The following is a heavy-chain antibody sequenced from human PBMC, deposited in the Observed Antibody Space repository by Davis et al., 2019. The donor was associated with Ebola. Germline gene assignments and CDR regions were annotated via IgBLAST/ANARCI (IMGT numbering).Heavy chain of an antibody. CDR2: ISSSGSTI. CDR3: ARESVVAACFDY. CDR1: GFTFSSYE. D-gene: IGHD2-15*01. Sequence: GGSLRLSCAASGFTFSSYEMNWVRQAPGKGLEWVSYISSSGSTIYYADSVKGRFTISRDNAKNSLYLQMNNLRAEDTAVYYCARESVVAACFDYWGQGTLVTVSS. J-gene: IGHJ4*02. V-gene: IGHV3-48*03.